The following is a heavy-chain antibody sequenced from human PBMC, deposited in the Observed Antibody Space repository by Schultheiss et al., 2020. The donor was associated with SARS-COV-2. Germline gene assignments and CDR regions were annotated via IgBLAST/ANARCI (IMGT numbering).Heavy chain of an antibody. D-gene: IGHD6-6*01. CDR2: IRSKAYGGTT. CDR3: TRDGGGRGSSSAF. V-gene: IGHV3-49*04. J-gene: IGHJ4*02. CDR1: GLSFSNYE. Sequence: GGSLRLSCAASGLSFSNYEMNWVRQAPGKGLEWVGFIRSKAYGGTTEYAASVKGRFTISRDDSKSIAYLQMNSLKTEDTAVYYCTRDGGGRGSSSAFWGQGTLFTVSS.